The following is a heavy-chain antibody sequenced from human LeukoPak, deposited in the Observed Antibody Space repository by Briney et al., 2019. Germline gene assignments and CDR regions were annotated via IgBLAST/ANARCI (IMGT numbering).Heavy chain of an antibody. CDR1: GGSISSYY. Sequence: SETLSLTCTVSGGSISSYYWSWIRQPPGKGLEWIGYIYYSGSTNYNPSLKSRVTISVDTSKNQFSLKLSSVTAADTAVYYCARDRYCSGGSCYSENNWGQGTLVTVSS. CDR3: ARDRYCSGGSCYSENN. D-gene: IGHD2-15*01. CDR2: IYYSGST. V-gene: IGHV4-59*12. J-gene: IGHJ4*02.